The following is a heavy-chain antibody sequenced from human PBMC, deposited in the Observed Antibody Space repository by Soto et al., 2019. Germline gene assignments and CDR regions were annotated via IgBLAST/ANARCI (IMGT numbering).Heavy chain of an antibody. J-gene: IGHJ4*02. V-gene: IGHV3-23*01. CDR1: GFTFSDYV. CDR3: AKDNRVTVGDY. CDR2: ISGTGGST. Sequence: ESGGGLVQPGGSLRLSCAASGFTFSDYVMNWVRQAPGKGLEWVSAISGTGGSTYYANSVKGRFTISRDNSKNTLYLQMNNLRVDDTAVYYCAKDNRVTVGDYWGQGTLGTVSS. D-gene: IGHD4-4*01.